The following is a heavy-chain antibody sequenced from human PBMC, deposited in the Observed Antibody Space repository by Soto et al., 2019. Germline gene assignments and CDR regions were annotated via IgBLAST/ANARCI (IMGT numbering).Heavy chain of an antibody. J-gene: IGHJ6*02. V-gene: IGHV3-23*01. CDR1: GFTFSSYA. D-gene: IGHD3-16*01. CDR3: AKALEGLRFFHWGMDV. Sequence: EVQLLESGGGLVQPGGSLRLSCAASGFTFSSYAMSWVRQAPGKGLEWVSAISGSGGSTYYADSVKGRFTISRDNSKNTLYLQMNILRAEDTAVYYCAKALEGLRFFHWGMDVWGQGTTVTVSS. CDR2: ISGSGGST.